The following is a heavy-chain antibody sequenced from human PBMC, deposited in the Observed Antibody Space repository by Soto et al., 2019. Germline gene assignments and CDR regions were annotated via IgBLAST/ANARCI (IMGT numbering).Heavy chain of an antibody. Sequence: GGSLRLSCAASGFTFSSYSMNWVRQAPGKGLEWVSYISSSSSTIYYADSVKGRFTISRDNAKNSLHLQMNSLRADDTAVYYCARHWNYGLCMDVGGKGTTVPVSS. J-gene: IGHJ6*03. CDR2: ISSSSSTI. CDR1: GFTFSSYS. V-gene: IGHV3-48*01. CDR3: ARHWNYGLCMDV. D-gene: IGHD1-7*01.